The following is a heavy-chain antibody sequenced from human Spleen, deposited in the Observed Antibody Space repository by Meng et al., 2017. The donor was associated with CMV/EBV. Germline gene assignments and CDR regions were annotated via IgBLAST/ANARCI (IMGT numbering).Heavy chain of an antibody. Sequence: ASVKVSCKASGGTFSSYAISWVRQAPGQGLEWMGWMNPESGNTGYAQKFQGRVTMTRDTSTRTAYMELSGLRSEDTAVYYCATRNYFDNWGQGTLVTVSS. V-gene: IGHV1-8*02. CDR2: MNPESGNT. CDR3: ATRNYFDN. J-gene: IGHJ4*02. CDR1: GGTFSSYA.